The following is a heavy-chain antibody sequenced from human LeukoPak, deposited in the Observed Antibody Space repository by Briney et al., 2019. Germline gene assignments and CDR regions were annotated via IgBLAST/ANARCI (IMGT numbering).Heavy chain of an antibody. CDR2: IYYSGST. V-gene: IGHV4-59*01. CDR1: GGSISSYY. D-gene: IGHD3-10*01. Sequence: SETLSLTCTVSGGSISSYYWNWIRQPPGKGLEWIGYIYYSGSTNYNPSLKSRVTISVDTSKNQFSLKLSSVTAADTAVYYCARAVWQPGDWYFDLWGRGTLVTVSS. J-gene: IGHJ2*01. CDR3: ARAVWQPGDWYFDL.